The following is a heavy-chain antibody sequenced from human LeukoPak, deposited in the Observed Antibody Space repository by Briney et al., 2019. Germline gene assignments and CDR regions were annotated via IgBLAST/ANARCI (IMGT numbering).Heavy chain of an antibody. V-gene: IGHV1-8*01. CDR2: MSPNSGDT. Sequence: VASVTVSCKASGYTFTSYDFNWVRQATGQRPEWMGWMSPNSGDTGYAQKFQDRVTMTRNTSISTAYMELSSLRSDDTAVYYCARVGLEENIAAAADYWGQGTLVTVSS. D-gene: IGHD6-13*01. CDR1: GYTFTSYD. J-gene: IGHJ4*02. CDR3: ARVGLEENIAAAADY.